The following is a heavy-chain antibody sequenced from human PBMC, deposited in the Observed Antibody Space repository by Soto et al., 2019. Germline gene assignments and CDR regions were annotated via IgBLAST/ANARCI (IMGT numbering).Heavy chain of an antibody. D-gene: IGHD4-4*01. CDR2: ISWNSGSI. V-gene: IGHV3-9*01. Sequence: PGGSLRLSCAASGFTFDDYAMHWVRQAPGKGLEWVSGISWNSGSIGYADSVKGRFTISRDNAKNSLYLQMNSLRAEDTAVYYCARERSYSNYDKGSYWGQGNLVTVSS. J-gene: IGHJ4*02. CDR1: GFTFDDYA. CDR3: ARERSYSNYDKGSY.